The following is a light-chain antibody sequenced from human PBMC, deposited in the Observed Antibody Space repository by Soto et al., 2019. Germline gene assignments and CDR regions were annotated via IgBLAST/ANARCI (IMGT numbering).Light chain of an antibody. CDR3: QQYDSSPST. Sequence: EIVLTQSPGTLSLSPWERATLSCRASQSVSSSYLAWYQQKPGQAPRLLIYGASSRATGIPDRFSGSGSGTDFTLTISRLEPEDFAVYYCQQYDSSPSTFGQGTKVDIK. V-gene: IGKV3-20*01. CDR2: GAS. CDR1: QSVSSSY. J-gene: IGKJ1*01.